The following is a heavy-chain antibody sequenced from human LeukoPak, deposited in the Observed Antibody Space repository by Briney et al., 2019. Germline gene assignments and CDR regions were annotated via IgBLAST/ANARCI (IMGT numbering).Heavy chain of an antibody. J-gene: IGHJ4*02. D-gene: IGHD5/OR15-5a*01. CDR1: GFTFSTYA. Sequence: GRSLRLSCAASGFTFSTYAMHWVRQAPGKGLEWVAVISYDGTNKYYTDSVKGRFTISRDNPKNTLYLHMNSLRGEDTAVYYCARPMDVYHAVYDYWGQGTLVTVSS. CDR2: ISYDGTNK. CDR3: ARPMDVYHAVYDY. V-gene: IGHV3-30*04.